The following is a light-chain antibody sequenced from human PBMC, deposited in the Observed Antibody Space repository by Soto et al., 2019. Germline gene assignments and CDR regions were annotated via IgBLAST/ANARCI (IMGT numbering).Light chain of an antibody. CDR2: GAS. V-gene: IGKV3-15*01. J-gene: IGKJ1*01. CDR3: QQYGTSLWT. Sequence: EIVMTQSPATLSVSPGERATLSCRASQSVSSNLAWYQQKPGQAPRLLIYGASTRATGIPARFSGSGSGTDFTLTISRVEPEDFALYYCQQYGTSLWTFGQGTKVDI. CDR1: QSVSSN.